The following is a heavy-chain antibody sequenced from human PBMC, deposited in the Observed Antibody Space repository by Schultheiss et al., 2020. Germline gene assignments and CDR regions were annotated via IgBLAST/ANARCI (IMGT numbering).Heavy chain of an antibody. CDR1: GGSLVSHS. J-gene: IGHJ5*02. CDR2: VSISGTI. D-gene: IGHD2-21*01. V-gene: IGHV4-4*07. Sequence: SQTLSLTCTVSGGSLVSHSWNWIRQPAGKGLEWSGRVSISGTINYNPSLKTRVTMSADTSKNQFSLNLTSVTAPDTALYYCEWDYLHRAACIGDNCWGFLSWGQGTLVTVSS. CDR3: EWDYLHRAACIGDNCWGFLS.